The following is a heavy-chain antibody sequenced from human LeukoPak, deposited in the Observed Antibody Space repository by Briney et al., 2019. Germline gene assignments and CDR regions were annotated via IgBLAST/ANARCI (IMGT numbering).Heavy chain of an antibody. D-gene: IGHD6-13*01. CDR2: IYYSGST. V-gene: IGHV4-59*08. CDR1: GGSISSYY. CDR3: ATGYSSTWYYYGMDV. J-gene: IGHJ6*02. Sequence: PSETLSLTCTVSGGSISSYYWSWIRQPPGKGLEWIGYIYYSGSTNYNPSLKSRVTISVDTSKNQFSLKLSSVTAADTAVYYCATGYSSTWYYYGMDVWGQGTTVTVSS.